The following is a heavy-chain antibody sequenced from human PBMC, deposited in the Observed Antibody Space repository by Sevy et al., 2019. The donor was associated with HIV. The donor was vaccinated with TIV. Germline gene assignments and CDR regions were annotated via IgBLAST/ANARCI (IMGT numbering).Heavy chain of an antibody. V-gene: IGHV3-30*04. J-gene: IGHJ4*02. CDR2: ISYDGSNK. D-gene: IGHD3-16*02. Sequence: GGSLRLSCAASGFTFSSYAMHWVRQAPGKGLEWVAVISYDGSNKYYADSVKGRFTNSRDNSKNTLYLKMNSLRADDTAVYYCASDRGGTNYDYVWGSYRYTTAPGYWGQGTLVTVSS. CDR3: ASDRGGTNYDYVWGSYRYTTAPGY. CDR1: GFTFSSYA.